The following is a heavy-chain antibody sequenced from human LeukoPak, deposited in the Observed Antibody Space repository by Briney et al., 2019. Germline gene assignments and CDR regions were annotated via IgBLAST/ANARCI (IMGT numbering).Heavy chain of an antibody. CDR2: TSGDGITT. CDR3: ARDHVYGGADY. D-gene: IGHD5/OR15-5a*01. V-gene: IGHV3-43*02. Sequence: PGGSLRLSCAASGFTFDHYAMHWVRQAPGKGLEWVSLTSGDGITTYFADSVKGRFTISRDNSKSSLFLQMNSLRTEDTALYYCARDHVYGGADYWGQGTLVTVSS. CDR1: GFTFDHYA. J-gene: IGHJ4*02.